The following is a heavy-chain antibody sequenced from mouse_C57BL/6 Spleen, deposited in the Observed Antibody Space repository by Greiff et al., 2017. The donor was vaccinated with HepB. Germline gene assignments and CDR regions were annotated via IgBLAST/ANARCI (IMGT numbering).Heavy chain of an antibody. D-gene: IGHD4-1*01. Sequence: EVKLVESGGGLVQPKGSLKLSCAASGFSFNTYAMNWVRQAPGKGLEWVARIRSKSNNYATYYADSVKDRFTISRDDSESMLYLQMNNLKTEDTAMYYCVRQGLTVVVMDYWGQGTSVTVSS. J-gene: IGHJ4*01. CDR3: VRQGLTVVVMDY. V-gene: IGHV10-1*01. CDR1: GFSFNTYA. CDR2: IRSKSNNYAT.